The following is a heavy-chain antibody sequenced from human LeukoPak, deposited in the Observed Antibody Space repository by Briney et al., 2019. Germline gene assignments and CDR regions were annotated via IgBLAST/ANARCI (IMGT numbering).Heavy chain of an antibody. CDR2: IYYTGST. J-gene: IGHJ4*02. Sequence: SETLSLTCTVSGGSISGFYWSWIRQPPGKGLEWFGYIYYTGSTNYNPSLKSRVTISVDTSKNQFSLRLTSVTAADTAVYYCARVASSVPDYWGQGTLVTV. CDR1: GGSISGFY. V-gene: IGHV4-59*08. CDR3: ARVASSVPDY. D-gene: IGHD3-10*01.